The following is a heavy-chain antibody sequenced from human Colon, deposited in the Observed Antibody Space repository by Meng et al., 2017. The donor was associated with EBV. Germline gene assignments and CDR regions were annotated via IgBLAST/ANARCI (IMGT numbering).Heavy chain of an antibody. V-gene: IGHV1-69*01. Sequence: QVQVVQLGAEVKKPGSSVKVSCKASGGTFSSYGISWVRQAPGQGLEWMGGLIPVLNKAKSAPRFQDRVTFTADETTTTAYMELSSLTFEDTAVYFCARGRGNQPLFDFWGQGTLVTVSS. CDR2: LIPVLNKA. CDR3: ARGRGNQPLFDF. J-gene: IGHJ4*02. CDR1: GGTFSSYG. D-gene: IGHD2/OR15-2a*01.